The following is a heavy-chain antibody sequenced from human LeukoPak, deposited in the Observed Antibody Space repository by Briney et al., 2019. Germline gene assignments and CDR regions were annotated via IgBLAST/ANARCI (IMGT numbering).Heavy chain of an antibody. CDR1: GFTFTAYR. D-gene: IGHD6-13*01. J-gene: IGHJ4*02. V-gene: IGHV3-21*05. CDR2: ITSSSAER. CDR3: VRDGGTAAAGTHHFDF. Sequence: PGGSLRLSCAASGFTFTAYRMNWVRQAPGKGLEWVSHITSSSAERYYTHSVKGRFTISRDNAKNSLYLQMNSLRAEDTAVYYCVRDGGTAAAGTHHFDFWGRGILVTVSS.